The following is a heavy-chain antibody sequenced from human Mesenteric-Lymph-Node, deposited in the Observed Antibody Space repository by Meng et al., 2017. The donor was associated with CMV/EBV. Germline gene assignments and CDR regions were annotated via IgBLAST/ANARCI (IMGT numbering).Heavy chain of an antibody. Sequence: GESLKISCAASGFTFSSYGMSWVRQAPGKGLERVAGINWNGGVTGQADSVKGRFTISRDNSKNTLFLQMNSLTSEDTAVYYCAMNGRRFLEWLSPDFWGQGTLVTVSS. D-gene: IGHD3-3*01. J-gene: IGHJ4*02. CDR2: INWNGGVT. CDR1: GFTFSSYG. V-gene: IGHV3-20*04. CDR3: AMNGRRFLEWLSPDF.